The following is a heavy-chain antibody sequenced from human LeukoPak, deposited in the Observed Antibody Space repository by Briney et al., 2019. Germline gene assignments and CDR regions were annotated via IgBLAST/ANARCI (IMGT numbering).Heavy chain of an antibody. D-gene: IGHD3-10*01. CDR3: AKNYYGSGSEDDAFDI. Sequence: GGSLRLSCAASGFTFDDYAMHWVRQAPGKGLEWVSGISWNSGSIGYADSVKGRLTISRDNAKNSLYLQMNSLRAEDTALYYCAKNYYGSGSEDDAFDIWGQGTMVTVSS. CDR1: GFTFDDYA. CDR2: ISWNSGSI. J-gene: IGHJ3*02. V-gene: IGHV3-9*01.